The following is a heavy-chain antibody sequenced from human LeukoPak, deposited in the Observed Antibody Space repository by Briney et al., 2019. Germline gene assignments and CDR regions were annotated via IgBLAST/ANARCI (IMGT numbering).Heavy chain of an antibody. J-gene: IGHJ4*02. V-gene: IGHV4-31*03. CDR2: IYYTGTA. Sequence: SDTLSPTCTFSGGSISSVGYFGTWIRQHPGKVLDWIGYIYYTGTAYYNPSLKSRVTISLDASKNQFSLKLTSVTVADTAVYYCARQPTTGASSSINYWGQGTLVTVSS. D-gene: IGHD6-13*01. CDR3: ARQPTTGASSSINY. CDR1: GGSISSVGYF.